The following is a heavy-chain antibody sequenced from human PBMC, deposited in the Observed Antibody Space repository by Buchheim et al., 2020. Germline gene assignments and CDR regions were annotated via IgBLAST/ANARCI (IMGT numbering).Heavy chain of an antibody. Sequence: QVQLVESGGGVVQPGRSLRLFCAASGFTFSSYAMHWVRQAPGKGLEWVAVISYDGSNKYYADFVKGRFTIPRDNSKNTLYPQMNSLRAEDTAVYYCARDLIPLKMATVTTSYYYDGMDVWGQGTT. CDR3: ARDLIPLKMATVTTSYYYDGMDV. CDR1: GFTFSSYA. D-gene: IGHD4-17*01. V-gene: IGHV3-30-3*01. CDR2: ISYDGSNK. J-gene: IGHJ6*02.